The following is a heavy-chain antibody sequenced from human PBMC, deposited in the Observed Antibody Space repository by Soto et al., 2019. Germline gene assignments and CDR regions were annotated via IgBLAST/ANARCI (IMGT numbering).Heavy chain of an antibody. CDR2: STK. Sequence: SGPTLVHPTQTLTLNCTVSGFSLTTRGMTLGWIRRRPVKAPEWLALSTKYSPHLQSRLNFTEYTSKNQVVLTMTNMEPVDTATYYCTLRQDNRRGPIXWGQGIMVTVSX. CDR1: GFSLTTRGMT. V-gene: IGHV2-5*01. CDR3: TLRQDNRRGPIX. J-gene: IGHJ4*02.